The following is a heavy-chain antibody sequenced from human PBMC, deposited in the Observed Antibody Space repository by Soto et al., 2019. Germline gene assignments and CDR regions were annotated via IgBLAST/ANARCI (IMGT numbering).Heavy chain of an antibody. J-gene: IGHJ4*02. CDR1: EYTFTSYT. D-gene: IGHD1-26*01. Sequence: ASVKVSCKASEYTFTSYTLHWLRQAPGQRLEWMGWINAGNSDTKYSQKFQGRVTFTRDTSATTAYMELSSLRSEDTAVYYCARASGWELDYWGQGTMVTVSS. CDR3: ARASGWELDY. V-gene: IGHV1-3*01. CDR2: INAGNSDT.